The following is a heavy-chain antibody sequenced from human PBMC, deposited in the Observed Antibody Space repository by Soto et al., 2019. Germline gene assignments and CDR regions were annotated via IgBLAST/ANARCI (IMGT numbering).Heavy chain of an antibody. CDR2: ISAYNGST. CDR1: GYTFTSHG. J-gene: IGHJ6*03. D-gene: IGHD2-2*01. CDR3: AREDIVVVPAAMRGVNSWDYYYMDV. V-gene: IGHV1-18*01. Sequence: RASVKVSCKASGYTFTSHGISWVRQAPGQGLEWMGWISAYNGSTNYAQKLQGRVTMTTDTSTSTAYMELRSLRSDDTAVYYCAREDIVVVPAAMRGVNSWDYYYMDVWGKGTTVTVSS.